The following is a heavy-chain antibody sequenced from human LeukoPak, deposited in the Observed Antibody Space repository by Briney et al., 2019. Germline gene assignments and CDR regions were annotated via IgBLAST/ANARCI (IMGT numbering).Heavy chain of an antibody. CDR3: ARVSDWNFNY. Sequence: PRGSLRLSCAVSGFTFSNYWMHWVRHAPGKGLLWVARINSDGTTTNYGDSVKARFTISRDNAKNTLYLQMNSLRAEDTAVYYCARVSDWNFNYWGQGTLVTVSS. D-gene: IGHD3/OR15-3a*01. CDR2: INSDGTTT. V-gene: IGHV3-74*01. CDR1: GFTFSNYW. J-gene: IGHJ4*02.